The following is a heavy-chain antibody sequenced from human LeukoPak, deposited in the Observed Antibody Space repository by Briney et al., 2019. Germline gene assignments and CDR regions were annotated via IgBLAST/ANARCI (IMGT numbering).Heavy chain of an antibody. D-gene: IGHD6-13*01. V-gene: IGHV3-48*01. CDR1: GFTFSSYA. J-gene: IGHJ4*02. Sequence: GGSLRLSCAASGFTFSSYAMSWVRQAPGKGLEWVSYISSSSSTIYCADSVKGRFTISRDNAKNSLYLQMNSLRAEDTAVYYCARAAPGYSSSWYHLDYWGQGTLVTVSS. CDR3: ARAAPGYSSSWYHLDY. CDR2: ISSSSSTI.